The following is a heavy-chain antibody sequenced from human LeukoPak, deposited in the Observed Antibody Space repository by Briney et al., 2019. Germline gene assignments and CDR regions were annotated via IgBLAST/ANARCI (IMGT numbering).Heavy chain of an antibody. V-gene: IGHV6-1*01. CDR2: TYYRSKWYN. D-gene: IGHD1-26*01. CDR3: ARVSLYSGSYYFDY. J-gene: IGHJ4*02. Sequence: SQTLSLTCAISGGSVSSNSAAWNWIRQSPSRGLEWLGRTYYRSKWYNDYAVSVKSRITINPDTSKNQFSLQLNSVTPEDTAVCYCARVSLYSGSYYFDYWGQGTLVTVSS. CDR1: GGSVSSNSAA.